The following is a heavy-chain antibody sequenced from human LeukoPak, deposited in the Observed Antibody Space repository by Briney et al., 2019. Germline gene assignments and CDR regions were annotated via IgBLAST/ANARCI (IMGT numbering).Heavy chain of an antibody. CDR1: GFILRSHA. D-gene: IGHD3-9*01. Sequence: GGSLRLSCSASGFILRSHAMHWVRQAPGKGLEYVSRISDNGGSTYYADSVKGRFTISRDNSKNTLYLQINSLRAEDTAVYYCAKPPSDNLLTGSLYYFDYWGQGTLVTVSS. V-gene: IGHV3-64*04. J-gene: IGHJ4*02. CDR3: AKPPSDNLLTGSLYYFDY. CDR2: ISDNGGST.